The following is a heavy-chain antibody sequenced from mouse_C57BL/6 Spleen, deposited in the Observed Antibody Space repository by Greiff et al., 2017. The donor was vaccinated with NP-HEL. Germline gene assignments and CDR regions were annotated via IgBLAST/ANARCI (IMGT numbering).Heavy chain of an antibody. CDR3: AREGSNCGFAY. J-gene: IGHJ3*01. V-gene: IGHV1-53*01. CDR1: GYTFTSYW. Sequence: VQLQQSGTELVKPGASVKLSCKASGYTFTSYWMHWVKQRPGQGLEWIGNINPSNGGTNYNEKFKSKATLTVDKSSSTAYMQLSSLPSEDFAVYYGAREGSNCGFAYGGQGALVTVSA. D-gene: IGHD2-5*01. CDR2: INPSNGGT.